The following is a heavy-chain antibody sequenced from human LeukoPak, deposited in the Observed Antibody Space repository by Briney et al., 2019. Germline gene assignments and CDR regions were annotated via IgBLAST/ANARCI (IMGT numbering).Heavy chain of an antibody. CDR2: IYYSGST. V-gene: IGHV4-59*01. CDR1: GGSISSYY. D-gene: IGHD3-3*01. CDR3: ARAPSYDFWSGYLNYFDY. J-gene: IGHJ4*02. Sequence: PSETLSLXCTVSGGSISSYYWSWIRQPPGKGLEWTGYIYYSGSTNYNPSLKSRVTISVDTSKNQFSLKLSSVTAADTAVYYCARAPSYDFWSGYLNYFDYWGQGTLVTVSS.